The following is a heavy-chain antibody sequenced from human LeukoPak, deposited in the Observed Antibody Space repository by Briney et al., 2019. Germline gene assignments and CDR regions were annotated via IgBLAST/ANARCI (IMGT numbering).Heavy chain of an antibody. D-gene: IGHD3-22*01. CDR2: IYTSGST. Sequence: SETVSLTCTVSGGSISSYYWSWIRQPAGKGLEWIGRIYTSGSTNYNPSLKSRVTMSVDTSKNQFSLKLSSVTAADTAVYYCARDIGYYDSSGYPRDAFDIWGQGTMVTVSS. V-gene: IGHV4-4*07. CDR3: ARDIGYYDSSGYPRDAFDI. J-gene: IGHJ3*02. CDR1: GGSISSYY.